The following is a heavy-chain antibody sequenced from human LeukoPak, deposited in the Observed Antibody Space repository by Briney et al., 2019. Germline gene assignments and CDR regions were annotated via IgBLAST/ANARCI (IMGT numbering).Heavy chain of an antibody. CDR3: AKSDGAVAADFDY. Sequence: GGSLRLSCATSGFTFSTFWMHWVRQAPGKGLVWVSRINHDGSSTNYADSVKGRFTISRDNSKNTLYLQMNSLRAEDTAVYYCAKSDGAVAADFDYWGQGTLVTVSS. CDR2: INHDGSST. J-gene: IGHJ4*02. D-gene: IGHD6-19*01. V-gene: IGHV3-74*01. CDR1: GFTFSTFW.